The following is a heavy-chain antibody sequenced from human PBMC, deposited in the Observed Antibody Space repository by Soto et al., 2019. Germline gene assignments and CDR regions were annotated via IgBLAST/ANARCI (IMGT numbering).Heavy chain of an antibody. V-gene: IGHV1-46*01. CDR2: INPSGGST. CDR3: AGATLAVTTNYYYYYYGMEV. D-gene: IGHD4-17*01. CDR1: GYTFTSYY. J-gene: IGHJ6*01. Sequence: GASVKVSCKASGYTFTSYYMHWVRQAPGQGLEWMGIINPSGGSTSYAQKFQGRVTMTRDTSTSTVYMELSSLRSEDTAVYYCAGATLAVTTNYYYYYYGMEVSGRRTTVTVCS.